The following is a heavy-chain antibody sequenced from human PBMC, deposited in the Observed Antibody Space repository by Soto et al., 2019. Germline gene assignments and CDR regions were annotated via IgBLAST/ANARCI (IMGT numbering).Heavy chain of an antibody. Sequence: QVQLVQSGSEMKKPGASVKVSCKASGYTFINYGLSWVRQAPGQGLEWMGWISAYIGQKDYSPKFRDRLTMTTDTPPTTAYMELTSLRSDDTAIYYCARGRSEVKYDFWGQGTLVTVSS. J-gene: IGHJ4*03. CDR3: ARGRSEVKYDF. D-gene: IGHD2-21*01. V-gene: IGHV1-18*01. CDR1: GYTFINYG. CDR2: ISAYIGQK.